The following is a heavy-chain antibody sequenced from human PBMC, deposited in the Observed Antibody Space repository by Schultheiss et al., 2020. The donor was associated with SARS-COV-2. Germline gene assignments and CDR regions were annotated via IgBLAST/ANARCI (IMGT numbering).Heavy chain of an antibody. CDR3: ASFGEMATIGY. CDR1: GFTFSSYD. Sequence: GESLKISCAASGFTFSSYDMHWVRQATGKGLEWVSAIGTAGDTYYPGSVKGRFTISRDNAKNSLYLQMNSLRAEDTAVYYCASFGEMATIGYWGQGTLVTVSS. D-gene: IGHD5-24*01. CDR2: IGTAGDT. V-gene: IGHV3-13*01. J-gene: IGHJ4*02.